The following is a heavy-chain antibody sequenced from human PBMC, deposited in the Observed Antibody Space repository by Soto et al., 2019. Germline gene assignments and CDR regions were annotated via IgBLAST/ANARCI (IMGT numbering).Heavy chain of an antibody. V-gene: IGHV3-72*01. J-gene: IGHJ4*02. CDR1: GFTFSDHY. CDR3: ARVSCSSTSCYVGDY. Sequence: EVQLVEAGGGLVQPGGSLRLSCAASGFTFSDHYMDWVLQAPGKGLEWVGRTRNKANSYTPEYAASVRGRFTISSDDSKNSLYLHMNSLKNGDTALYYCARVSCSSTSCYVGDYGGQGTLVTVSS. CDR2: TRNKANSYTP. D-gene: IGHD2-2*01.